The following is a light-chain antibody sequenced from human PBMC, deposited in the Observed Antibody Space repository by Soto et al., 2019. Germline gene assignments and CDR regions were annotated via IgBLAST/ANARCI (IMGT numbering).Light chain of an antibody. Sequence: EVVLTQSPATLSLSPGERATLSCRASQSVYNFLAWYQQKPGQAPRLLIHDASSRATGIPARFSGSGSGTDFTLTINSLEPEDSAVYYCQQRSNWPLALTFGGGTRVEIK. CDR1: QSVYNF. V-gene: IGKV3-11*01. J-gene: IGKJ4*01. CDR3: QQRSNWPLALT. CDR2: DAS.